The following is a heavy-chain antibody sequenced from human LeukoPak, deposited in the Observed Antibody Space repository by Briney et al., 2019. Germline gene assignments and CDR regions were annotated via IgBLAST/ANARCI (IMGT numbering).Heavy chain of an antibody. CDR1: GDSVSSNSAA. CDR3: ARDRGSYYGPIDY. Sequence: SQTLSLTCAISGDSVSSNSAACNWIRQSPSRGLEWLGRTYYRSKWYNDYAVSVKSRITINPDTSKNQFSLQLNSVTPEDTAVYYCARDRGSYYGPIDYWGQGPLVTVSS. J-gene: IGHJ4*02. D-gene: IGHD1-26*01. V-gene: IGHV6-1*01. CDR2: TYYRSKWYN.